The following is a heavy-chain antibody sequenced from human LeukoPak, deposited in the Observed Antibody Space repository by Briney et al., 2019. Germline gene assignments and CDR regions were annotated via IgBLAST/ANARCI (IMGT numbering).Heavy chain of an antibody. D-gene: IGHD3-9*01. CDR3: ARHRRLTDAFDI. Sequence: PSETLSLTCAVSGYSISSGYYWGWIRQPPGKGLEWIGSIYHSGSTYYNPSLKSRVTISVDTSKNLFSLKLSSVTAADTAVYYCARHRRLTDAFDIWGQGTMVTVSS. CDR2: IYHSGST. V-gene: IGHV4-38-2*01. J-gene: IGHJ3*02. CDR1: GYSISSGYY.